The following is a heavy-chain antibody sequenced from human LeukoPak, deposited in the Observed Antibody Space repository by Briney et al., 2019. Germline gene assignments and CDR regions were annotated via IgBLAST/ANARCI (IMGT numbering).Heavy chain of an antibody. V-gene: IGHV3-11*04. CDR3: ARRATASHRFRYYFMDV. CDR1: GFTLSDYY. CDR2: ISSIGSTI. D-gene: IGHD2-15*01. Sequence: PGGSLRLSCAPSGFTLSDYYLGWIRPAPRKGLGWVSYISSIGSTIYHADSVKGRFTISRDNAKNSLYLQMNSLRAEDTAVYYCARRATASHRFRYYFMDVWGKGTTVTVSS. J-gene: IGHJ6*03.